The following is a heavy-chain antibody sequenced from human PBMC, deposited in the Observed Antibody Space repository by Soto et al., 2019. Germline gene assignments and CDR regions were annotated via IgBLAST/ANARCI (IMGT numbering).Heavy chain of an antibody. J-gene: IGHJ5*02. V-gene: IGHV1-3*01. D-gene: IGHD3-9*01. CDR3: ARDADILTGYYPSNNWFDP. CDR1: GYTFTSYA. CDR2: INAGNGNT. Sequence: GASVKVSCKASGYTFTSYAMHWVRQAPGQRLEWMGWINAGNGNTKYSQKFQGRVTITRDTSASTAYMELSSLRSEDTAVYYCARDADILTGYYPSNNWFDPWGQGTLVTVSS.